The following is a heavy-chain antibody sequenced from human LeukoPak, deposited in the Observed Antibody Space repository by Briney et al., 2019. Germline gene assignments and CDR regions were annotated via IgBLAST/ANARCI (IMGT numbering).Heavy chain of an antibody. D-gene: IGHD1-14*01. CDR2: ISGSGSST. CDR1: GFTFSSYA. CDR3: ANYRS. Sequence: GGSLRLSCAGSGFTFSSYAMSWVRQAPGKGLEWVSGISGSGSSTHYADSVKGRFTISRANSKSTLYLQMSSLRDEDTAVYYCANYRSWGQGTLVTVSS. J-gene: IGHJ4*02. V-gene: IGHV3-23*01.